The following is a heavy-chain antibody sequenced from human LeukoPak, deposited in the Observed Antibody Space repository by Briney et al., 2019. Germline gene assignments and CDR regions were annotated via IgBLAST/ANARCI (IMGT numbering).Heavy chain of an antibody. Sequence: SETLSLTCTVSGGSISSYYWSWIRQPPGKGLEWIGYIYYSGSTNYNPSLKSRVTISVDTSKNQFSLKLSSVTAADTAVYYCARHVYSYGYSDYWGQGTLVTVSS. CDR2: IYYSGST. D-gene: IGHD5-18*01. CDR1: GGSISSYY. V-gene: IGHV4-59*08. J-gene: IGHJ4*02. CDR3: ARHVYSYGYSDY.